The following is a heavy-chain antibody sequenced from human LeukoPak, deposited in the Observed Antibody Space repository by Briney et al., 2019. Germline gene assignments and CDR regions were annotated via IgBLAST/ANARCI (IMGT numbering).Heavy chain of an antibody. J-gene: IGHJ4*02. CDR2: ISGSGGST. D-gene: IGHD6-13*01. CDR3: SKVLRGSSWLPIDY. CDR1: GFTFSSSA. Sequence: GGSLRLSCAASGFTFSSSAMSWVRQAPGKGLEWVSAISGSGGSTYYADSVKGRFTISRDNSKNTLYLQMNSLRAEDTGVYYCSKVLRGSSWLPIDYWGQGTLVTVSS. V-gene: IGHV3-23*01.